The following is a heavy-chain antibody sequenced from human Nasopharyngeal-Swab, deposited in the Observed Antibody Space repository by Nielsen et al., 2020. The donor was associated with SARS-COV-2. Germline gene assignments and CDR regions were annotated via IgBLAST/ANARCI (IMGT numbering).Heavy chain of an antibody. CDR1: GFTFTSSA. J-gene: IGHJ6*02. Sequence: ASVKVSCKASGFTFTSSAMHWVRQAPGQGLEWMGRINPNSGGTNYAQKFQGRVTMTRDTSISTAYMELSRLRSDDTAVYYCARSVAGTTHYYYYYGMDVWGQGTTVTVSS. D-gene: IGHD6-19*01. CDR3: ARSVAGTTHYYYYYGMDV. CDR2: INPNSGGT. V-gene: IGHV1-2*06.